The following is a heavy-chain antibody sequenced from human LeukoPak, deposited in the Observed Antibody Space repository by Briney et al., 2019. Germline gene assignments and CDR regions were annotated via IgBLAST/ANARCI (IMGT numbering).Heavy chain of an antibody. J-gene: IGHJ6*03. D-gene: IGHD5-12*01. V-gene: IGHV1-69*05. CDR2: IIPIFGTA. CDR3: ASQLQVATIGGYYYYYYMDV. Sequence: GASVKVSCKASGGTFSSSAISWVRQAPGQGLEWMGGIIPIFGTANYAQKFQGRVTITTDESTSTAYMELSSLRSEDTAVYYCASQLQVATIGGYYYYYYMDVWGKGTTVTVSS. CDR1: GGTFSSSA.